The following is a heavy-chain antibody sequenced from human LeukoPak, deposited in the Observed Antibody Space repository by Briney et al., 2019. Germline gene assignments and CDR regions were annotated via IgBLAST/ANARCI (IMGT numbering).Heavy chain of an antibody. V-gene: IGHV3-66*01. CDR3: ARGPDYFDC. Sequence: PGGSLRLSCAASGFTFSSYGMHWVRQAPGKGLEWVSVIYSGGSTFYADSVKGRFTISRDNSKNTLYLQMNSLRAEDTAVYYCARGPDYFDCRGQGTLVTVSS. CDR1: GFTFSSYG. CDR2: IYSGGST. J-gene: IGHJ4*02.